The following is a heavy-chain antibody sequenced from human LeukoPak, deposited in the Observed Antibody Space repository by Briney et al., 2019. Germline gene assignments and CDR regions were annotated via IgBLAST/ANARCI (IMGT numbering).Heavy chain of an antibody. Sequence: SETLSLTCAVYGGSFSGYYWSWIRQPPGKGLEWIGYIYYSGSTNYNPSLKSRVTISVDTSKNQFSLKLSSVTAADTAVYYCARSRFGELPYFDYWGQGTLVTVSS. CDR3: ARSRFGELPYFDY. D-gene: IGHD3-10*01. V-gene: IGHV4-59*01. CDR2: IYYSGST. CDR1: GGSFSGYY. J-gene: IGHJ4*02.